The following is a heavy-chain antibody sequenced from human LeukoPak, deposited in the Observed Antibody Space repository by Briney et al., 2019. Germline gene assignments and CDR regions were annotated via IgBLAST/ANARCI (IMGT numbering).Heavy chain of an antibody. V-gene: IGHV3-21*01. CDR1: GFTFSSYS. CDR2: ISSSSSYI. D-gene: IGHD3-22*01. Sequence: GGSLRLSCAASGFTFSSYSMNWVRQAPGKGLEWVSSISSSSSYIYYADSVKGRFTISRDNAKNSLYLQMNSLRAEDTAVYYCARDNYDSSGGAVYWGRGTMVTASS. CDR3: ARDNYDSSGGAVY. J-gene: IGHJ4*02.